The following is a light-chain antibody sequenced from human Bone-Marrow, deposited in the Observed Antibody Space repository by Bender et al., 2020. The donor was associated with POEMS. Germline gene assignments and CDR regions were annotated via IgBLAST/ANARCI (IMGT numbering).Light chain of an antibody. V-gene: IGLV1-44*01. J-gene: IGLJ2*01. CDR1: SIGRNP. Sequence: QSVLTQPPSASGTPGQRVTISCSGGSIGRNPINWYQQLPGTAPRLVIYRIDQRPSGVPDRFSGSKSGTSASLAISGLQSEDEADYYCAAWDDSLTGVVFGGGTKVTVL. CDR2: RID. CDR3: AAWDDSLTGVV.